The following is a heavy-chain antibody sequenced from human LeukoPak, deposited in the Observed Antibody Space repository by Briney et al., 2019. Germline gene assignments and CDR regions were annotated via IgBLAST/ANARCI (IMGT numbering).Heavy chain of an antibody. D-gene: IGHD3-3*01. J-gene: IGHJ4*02. V-gene: IGHV3-74*01. Sequence: PGGSLRLSCAASGFTFSDYYMSWIRQAPGKGLVWVSRINSDGSSTSYADSVKGRFTISRDNSKNTLYLQMNSLRAEDTAVYYCARVYDFWSGPFDYWGQGTLVTVSS. CDR2: INSDGSST. CDR3: ARVYDFWSGPFDY. CDR1: GFTFSDYY.